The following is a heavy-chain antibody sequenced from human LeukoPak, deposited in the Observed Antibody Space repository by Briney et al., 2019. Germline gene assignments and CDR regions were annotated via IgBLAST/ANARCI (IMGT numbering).Heavy chain of an antibody. Sequence: PSETLSLTCTVSGGSISSYYWSWIRQPPGKGLEWIGYIYYSGSTNYNPSLKSRVTISVDTSKNQFPLKLSSVSAADTAVYYCARLYSSIDYWGQGTLVTVSS. D-gene: IGHD6-19*01. V-gene: IGHV4-59*01. CDR3: ARLYSSIDY. J-gene: IGHJ4*02. CDR1: GGSISSYY. CDR2: IYYSGST.